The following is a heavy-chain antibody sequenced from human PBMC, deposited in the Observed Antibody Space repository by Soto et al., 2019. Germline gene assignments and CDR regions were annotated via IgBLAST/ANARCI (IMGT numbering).Heavy chain of an antibody. J-gene: IGHJ4*02. CDR1: GFTFSISS. V-gene: IGHV3-21*01. CDR2: ISGTSDYI. Sequence: GGSLRLSCAASGFTFSISSMNWVRQAPGKGLEWVSSISGTSDYISYADSVKGRFTISRDNSKNTAYLQMSSLRPEDTAVYYCVKGEYYYDGSAYYPFDYWGQGRMVTVSS. CDR3: VKGEYYYDGSAYYPFDY. D-gene: IGHD3-22*01.